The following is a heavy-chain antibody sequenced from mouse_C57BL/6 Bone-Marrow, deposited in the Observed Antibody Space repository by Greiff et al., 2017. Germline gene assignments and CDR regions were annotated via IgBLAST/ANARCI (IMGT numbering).Heavy chain of an antibody. CDR3: TRDYDYDGFAY. CDR2: IDPENGDP. CDR1: GFNIKDDY. V-gene: IGHV14-4*01. D-gene: IGHD2-4*01. Sequence: VQLKESGAELVRPGASVKLSCTASGFNIKDDYMHWVKQRPEQGLEWIGWIDPENGDPEYASKFQGKATITADTSSNTAYLQLSSLTSEDTAVYYCTRDYDYDGFAYWGQGTLVTVSA. J-gene: IGHJ3*01.